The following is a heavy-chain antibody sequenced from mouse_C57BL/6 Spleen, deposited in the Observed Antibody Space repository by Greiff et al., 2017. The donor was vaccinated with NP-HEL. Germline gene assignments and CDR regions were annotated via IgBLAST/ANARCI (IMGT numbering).Heavy chain of an antibody. D-gene: IGHD2-4*01. J-gene: IGHJ2*01. CDR2: IYPGDGDT. CDR1: GYAFSSYW. CDR3: AIIYYDYYFDY. Sequence: QVQLQQSGAELVKPGASVKISCKASGYAFSSYWMNWVKQRPGKGLEWIGQIYPGDGDTNYNGKFKGKATLTADKSASTAYMQLSSLTSEDSAVYFCAIIYYDYYFDYWGQGTTLTVSS. V-gene: IGHV1-80*01.